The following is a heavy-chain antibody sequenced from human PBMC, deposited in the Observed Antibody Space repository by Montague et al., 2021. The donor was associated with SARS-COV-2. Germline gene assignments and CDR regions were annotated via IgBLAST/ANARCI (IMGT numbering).Heavy chain of an antibody. V-gene: IGHV4-39*01. D-gene: IGHD4/OR15-4a*01. CDR3: ARHGDYGTYAAFDF. Sequence: SETLSLTCTVSGGSISSISYYWVWMRQPPGKGREWIGSIYYTGSTYYNPSIKGRVTISVDTSKNPFYLTLSSVTAADTAVYYCARHGDYGTYAAFDFWGQGTMVAVSS. J-gene: IGHJ3*01. CDR2: IYYTGST. CDR1: GGSISSISYY.